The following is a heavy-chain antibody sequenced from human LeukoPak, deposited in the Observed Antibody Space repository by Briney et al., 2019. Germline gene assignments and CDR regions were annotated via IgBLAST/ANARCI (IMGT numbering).Heavy chain of an antibody. CDR1: GGSISSYY. V-gene: IGHV4-30-4*01. D-gene: IGHD1-26*01. CDR3: VRRIVGAIRPFDY. J-gene: IGHJ4*02. CDR2: MYYSGST. Sequence: SETLSLTCTVSGGSISSYYWSWIRQPPGKGLEWIGYMYYSGSTYYNPSLKSRVTISVDTSKNQFSLKLRSVTAADTAVYYCVRRIVGAIRPFDYWGQGTLVTVSS.